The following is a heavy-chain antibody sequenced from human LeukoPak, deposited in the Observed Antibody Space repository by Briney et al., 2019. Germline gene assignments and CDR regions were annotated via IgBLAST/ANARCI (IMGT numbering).Heavy chain of an antibody. CDR1: GFTFNNYW. J-gene: IGHJ5*01. D-gene: IGHD4-11*01. CDR2: INGDGSST. V-gene: IGHV3-74*03. Sequence: GGSLRLSCAASGFTFNNYWIHWVRQVPGKGLAWVSRINGDGSSTAYADSVKGRFTISRDNAKNTLYLQMNSLRAEDTAVYYCAREKGSSNYDSWGQGTLVTVSS. CDR3: AREKGSSNYDS.